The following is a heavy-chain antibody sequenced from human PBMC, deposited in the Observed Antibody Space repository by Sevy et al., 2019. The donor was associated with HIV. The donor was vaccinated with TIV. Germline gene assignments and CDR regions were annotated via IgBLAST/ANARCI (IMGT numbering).Heavy chain of an antibody. V-gene: IGHV3-74*01. CDR1: GFTFSSHW. CDR3: GRSKVGVGDALDI. Sequence: GGSLRLSCAASGFTFSSHWMQWVRQAPGKGLVWVSRLNYDGSYTNYADSVKGRFTISRDNAKSTLYLQMNSLRAEDTALYYCGRSKVGVGDALDIWGQGTMVTVSS. J-gene: IGHJ3*02. D-gene: IGHD3-16*01. CDR2: LNYDGSYT.